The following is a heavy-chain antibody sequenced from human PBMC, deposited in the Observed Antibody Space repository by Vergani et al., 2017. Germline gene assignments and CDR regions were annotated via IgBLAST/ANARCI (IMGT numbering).Heavy chain of an antibody. V-gene: IGHV3-30-3*01. J-gene: IGHJ6*02. CDR2: ISYDGSNK. CDR1: GFTFSSYA. D-gene: IGHD4-11*01. Sequence: QVQLVESGGGVVQPGRSLRLSCAASGFTFSSYAMHWVRQAPGKGLEWVAVISYDGSNKYYADSVKGRFTISRDNSKNTLYLQMNSLKTEDTAVYYCARDSYSNYPYYYYGMDVWGQGTTVTVSS. CDR3: ARDSYSNYPYYYYGMDV.